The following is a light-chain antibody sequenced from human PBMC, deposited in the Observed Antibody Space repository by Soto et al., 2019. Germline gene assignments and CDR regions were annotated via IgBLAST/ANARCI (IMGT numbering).Light chain of an antibody. CDR3: QQRSNWPPIT. CDR1: QSVTNY. J-gene: IGKJ5*01. CDR2: DAS. V-gene: IGKV3-11*01. Sequence: EIFLTQSPDTLSLSPGERATLTCRASQSVTNYIAWYQQRPGQAPRLLIYDASNRATGVPARFSGGGSGTDFTLTISRLKPEDSAVYYCQQRSNWPPITFGQGTRLEI.